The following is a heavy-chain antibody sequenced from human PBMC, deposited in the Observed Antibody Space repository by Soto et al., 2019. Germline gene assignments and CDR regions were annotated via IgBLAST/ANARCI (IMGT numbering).Heavy chain of an antibody. CDR1: GYTFTSYD. CDR3: ARERASFYGMDV. V-gene: IGHV1-8*01. J-gene: IGHJ6*02. CDR2: MNPNSGNT. Sequence: QVQLVQSGAEVKKPGASVKVSCKASGYTFTSYDINWVRQATGQGLEWMGWMNPNSGNTGDAQKFQGRVTMTRNTSISTAYMELSSLRSEDPAVYYCARERASFYGMDVWGQGTTVTVSS.